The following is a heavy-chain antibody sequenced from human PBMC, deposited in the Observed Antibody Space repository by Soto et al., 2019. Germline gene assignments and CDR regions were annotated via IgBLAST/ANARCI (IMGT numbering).Heavy chain of an antibody. CDR2: ISGNSGTT. J-gene: IGHJ4*02. V-gene: IGHV3-23*01. CDR1: GFNFSNYA. D-gene: IGHD3-3*01. Sequence: EVQLLESGGDFKQPGGSLRLSCEGSGFNFSNYALNWVRQAPGKRLEWVSVISGNSGTTYYAASVKGRFTISRDNSKKTLYLQMNSLRADDTAVYYCAKVRAITVFGVITPFDSWGQGTLVTVSS. CDR3: AKVRAITVFGVITPFDS.